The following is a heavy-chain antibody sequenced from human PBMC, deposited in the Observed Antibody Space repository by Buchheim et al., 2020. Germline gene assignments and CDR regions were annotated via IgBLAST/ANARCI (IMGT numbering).Heavy chain of an antibody. D-gene: IGHD3-22*01. V-gene: IGHV4-34*01. CDR1: GGSFRGYY. J-gene: IGHJ4*02. CDR2: INHSGST. Sequence: QVQLQQWGAGLLKPSETLSLTCAVYGGSFRGYYWSWIRQPPGKGLEWIGEINHSGSTNYNPSLKSRVTISVDTSKNQFSLKLSSVTAADTAVYYCARGTNYYDSSGYQGTFDYWGQGTL. CDR3: ARGTNYYDSSGYQGTFDY.